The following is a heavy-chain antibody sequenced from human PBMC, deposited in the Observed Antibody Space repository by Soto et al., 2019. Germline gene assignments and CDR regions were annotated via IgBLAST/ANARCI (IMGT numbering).Heavy chain of an antibody. CDR1: GFTFSSYN. Sequence: EVQLVESGGGLVQPGGSLRLSCAASGFTFSSYNMNWVRQAPGKGLEWVSYISSSSSTIYYADSVKGRFTISRDNAKNSLYLQRNSLRDEDTAVYYCARPRGYSYVLPDYWGQGTLVTVSS. CDR2: ISSSSSTI. V-gene: IGHV3-48*02. J-gene: IGHJ4*02. D-gene: IGHD5-18*01. CDR3: ARPRGYSYVLPDY.